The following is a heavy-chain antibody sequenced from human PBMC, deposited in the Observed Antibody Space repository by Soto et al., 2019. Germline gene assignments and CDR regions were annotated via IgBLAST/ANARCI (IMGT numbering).Heavy chain of an antibody. CDR2: IYCSGST. CDR3: ARXXVAYCSGGTCYSPTRHWFDP. V-gene: IGHV4-39*01. J-gene: IGHJ5*02. Sequence: SETLSLTCTVSGGSISSSSYYWGWIRQPPGKVLEWIVSIYCSGSTYYNPSLKSRVTISVDTSNNQFSLMLTSVTAAYTSVYYFARXXVAYCSGGTCYSPTRHWFDPWGQGTLVTVSS. CDR1: GGSISSSSYY. D-gene: IGHD2-15*01.